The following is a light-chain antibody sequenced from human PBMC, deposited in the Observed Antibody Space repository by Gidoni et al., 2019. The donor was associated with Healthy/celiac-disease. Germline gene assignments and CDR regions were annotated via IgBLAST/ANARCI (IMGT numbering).Light chain of an antibody. J-gene: IGKJ1*01. CDR1: QSLLHSNGYNY. Sequence: DIVMTQSPLSLPVTPGEPASISCRSSQSLLHSNGYNYLDWYLQKPGQAPRLLIYLGSNRASGIPDRFSGSGSGTEFTLKISRVEAEDFGVYYCMQALQTPLTFGQGTKVEIK. CDR3: MQALQTPLT. CDR2: LGS. V-gene: IGKV2-28*01.